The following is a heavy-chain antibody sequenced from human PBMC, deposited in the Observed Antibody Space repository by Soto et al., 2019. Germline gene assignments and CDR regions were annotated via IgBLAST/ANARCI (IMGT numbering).Heavy chain of an antibody. J-gene: IGHJ5*02. V-gene: IGHV4-31*03. Sequence: QVQLQESGPGLVKPSQTLSLTCTVSGGSISSGGYYWSWIRQHPGKGLEWIGYIYYSGSTYYNPSLKSRFTISVDTSKNQFSLNLSSVTAADTAVYYCARDNDAGWFDPWGQGTLVTVSS. CDR2: IYYSGST. CDR3: ARDNDAGWFDP. D-gene: IGHD1-1*01. CDR1: GGSISSGGYY.